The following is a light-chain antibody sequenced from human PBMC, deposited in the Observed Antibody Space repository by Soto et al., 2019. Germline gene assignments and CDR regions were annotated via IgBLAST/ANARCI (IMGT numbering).Light chain of an antibody. CDR2: GAS. J-gene: IGKJ1*01. CDR3: QQYDTSPRT. V-gene: IGKV3-20*01. CDR1: XXVSSXX. Sequence: EIVLTQSPGTLSLSPGXXXXXXXXASXXVSSXXLAWYQQKRGQAPRLLIYGASSRATGIPTRFSGSGSGTDFTLTISRLEPEDFAVYXCQQYDTSPRTFGQGTKVEI.